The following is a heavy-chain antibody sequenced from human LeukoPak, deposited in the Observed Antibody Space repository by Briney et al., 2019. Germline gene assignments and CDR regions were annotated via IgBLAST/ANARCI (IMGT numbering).Heavy chain of an antibody. Sequence: PGGSLRLSCAASGFTVSSNYMSWVRQAPGKGLEWVSAIYSGGSTYYADSVKGRFTISRDNSKNTLYLQMNSLRAEDTAVYYCARDNYGGSPIGYFDYWGQGTLVTVSS. CDR1: GFTVSSNY. J-gene: IGHJ4*02. V-gene: IGHV3-66*01. CDR2: IYSGGST. D-gene: IGHD4-23*01. CDR3: ARDNYGGSPIGYFDY.